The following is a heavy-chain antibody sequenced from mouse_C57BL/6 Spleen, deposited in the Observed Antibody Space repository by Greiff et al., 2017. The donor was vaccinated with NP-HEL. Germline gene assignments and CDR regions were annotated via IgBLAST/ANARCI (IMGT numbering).Heavy chain of an antibody. CDR3: ARITTVAPDAMDY. Sequence: VQLQQSGAELVKPGASVKISCKASGYAFSSYWMNWVKQRPGKGLEWIGQIYPGDGDTNYNGKFKGKATLTADKSSSTAYMQLSSLTSKDSAFYFCARITTVAPDAMDYWGQGTSVTVSS. J-gene: IGHJ4*01. V-gene: IGHV1-80*01. CDR2: IYPGDGDT. D-gene: IGHD1-1*01. CDR1: GYAFSSYW.